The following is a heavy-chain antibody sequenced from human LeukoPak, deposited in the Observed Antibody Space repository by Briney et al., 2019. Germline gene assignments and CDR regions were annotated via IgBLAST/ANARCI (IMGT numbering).Heavy chain of an antibody. Sequence: PSETLSLACTVSGGSISSYYWSWIRQPPGKGLEWIGYIYYSGSTNYNPSLKSRVTISVDTSKNQFSLKLSSVTAADTAVYYCARDLGGYDPFDYWGQGTLVTVSS. CDR1: GGSISSYY. J-gene: IGHJ4*02. D-gene: IGHD5-12*01. CDR2: IYYSGST. CDR3: ARDLGGYDPFDY. V-gene: IGHV4-59*01.